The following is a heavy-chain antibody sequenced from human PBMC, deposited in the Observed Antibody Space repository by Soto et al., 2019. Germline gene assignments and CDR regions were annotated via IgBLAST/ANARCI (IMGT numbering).Heavy chain of an antibody. CDR3: VKDKGAAAGFDY. J-gene: IGHJ4*02. CDR1: GFTFSNNG. V-gene: IGHV3-30*18. CDR2: ISYEGSEK. D-gene: IGHD6-13*01. Sequence: QVHLVESGGGVVQPGRSLRLSCAASGFTFSNNGMHWVRQAPGKGLEWMGVISYEGSEKYYAGSVKGRFTISRDNSKNTRYLQMDTMRAEDTAIYYCVKDKGAAAGFDYWGQGILVTVSS.